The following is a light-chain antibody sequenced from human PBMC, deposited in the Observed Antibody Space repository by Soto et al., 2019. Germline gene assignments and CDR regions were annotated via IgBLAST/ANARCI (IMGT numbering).Light chain of an antibody. Sequence: EIVLTKSPGTLSLSTGERATLSCRAIQRISSSYLAWYQQKPGQAPRLLIYDASSRATGIPDRFSGSGSGTDSTLTISRLEPEDFAVYYCQRYGSSPTITFGQGTRLE. V-gene: IGKV3-20*01. CDR1: QRISSSY. CDR3: QRYGSSPTIT. CDR2: DAS. J-gene: IGKJ5*01.